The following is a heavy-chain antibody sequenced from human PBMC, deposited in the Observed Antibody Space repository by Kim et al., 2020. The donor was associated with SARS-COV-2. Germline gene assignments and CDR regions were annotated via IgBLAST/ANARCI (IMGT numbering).Heavy chain of an antibody. CDR3: ASRVSVAATHGAFDI. D-gene: IGHD2-15*01. V-gene: IGHV3-74*03. Sequence: GGSLRLSCAASGFTFGSYWMHWVRQVPGKGLVWVSRINGSGGGTTYADSVKGRFTISRDNAKNTLYLQMNSLRAEDTAVYHCASRVSVAATHGAFDIWGQGTMVTVSS. J-gene: IGHJ3*02. CDR1: GFTFGSYW. CDR2: INGSGGGT.